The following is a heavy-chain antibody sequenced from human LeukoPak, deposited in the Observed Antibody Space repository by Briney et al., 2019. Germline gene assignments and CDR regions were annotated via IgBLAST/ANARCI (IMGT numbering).Heavy chain of an antibody. J-gene: IGHJ4*02. D-gene: IGHD3-10*01. Sequence: GSLRLSCAASGFTFSSYAMSWIRQPPGKGLEWIGEINHSGSTNYNPSLKSRVTISVDTSKNQFSLKLSSVTAADTAVYYCARGRHYYGSGSYYPLAYWGQGTLVTVSS. CDR2: INHSGST. CDR1: GFTFSSYA. CDR3: ARGRHYYGSGSYYPLAY. V-gene: IGHV4-34*01.